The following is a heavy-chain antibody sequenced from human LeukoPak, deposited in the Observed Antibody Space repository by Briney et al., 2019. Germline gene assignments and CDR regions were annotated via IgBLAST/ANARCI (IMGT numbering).Heavy chain of an antibody. CDR3: ARGDYGNWFDP. V-gene: IGHV4-34*01. CDR1: GGSFSGYY. J-gene: IGHJ5*02. CDR2: INHSGST. Sequence: PSETLSLTCAVYGGSFSGYYWKWIRQPPGKGLEWIGEINHSGSTNYNPSLKGRVTISVDTSKNQFSLKLSSVTDADTAVYYCARGDYGNWFDPWGQGTLVTVSS. D-gene: IGHD4/OR15-4a*01.